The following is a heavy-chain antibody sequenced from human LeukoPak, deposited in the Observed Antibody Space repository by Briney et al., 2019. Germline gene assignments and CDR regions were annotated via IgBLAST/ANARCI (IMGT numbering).Heavy chain of an antibody. V-gene: IGHV1-18*01. CDR2: ISAYNGNT. Sequence: ASVKVSCKASGYIFVSYGLTWVRQAPGQGLEWMGWISAYNGNTYSAQKFQGRVTMTTDTSTSTAYMELRSLRSDDTAIYYCARDKGGWFDPWGQGTLDTVSS. J-gene: IGHJ5*02. D-gene: IGHD3-16*01. CDR3: ARDKGGWFDP. CDR1: GYIFVSYG.